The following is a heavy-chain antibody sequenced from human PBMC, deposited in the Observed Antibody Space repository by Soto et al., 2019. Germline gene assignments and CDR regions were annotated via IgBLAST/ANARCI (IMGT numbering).Heavy chain of an antibody. Sequence: SETLSLTCTVSGGSISSSSYYWGWIRQPPGKGLEWIGSIYYSGSTYYNPSLKSRVTISVDTSKNQFSLKLSSVTAADTAVYHCARQWIRVATVQNGMDVWGQGTTVTVSS. CDR1: GGSISSSSYY. CDR3: ARQWIRVATVQNGMDV. J-gene: IGHJ6*02. CDR2: IYYSGST. D-gene: IGHD5-12*01. V-gene: IGHV4-39*01.